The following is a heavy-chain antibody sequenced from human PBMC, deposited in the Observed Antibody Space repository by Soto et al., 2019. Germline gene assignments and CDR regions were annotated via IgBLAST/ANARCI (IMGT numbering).Heavy chain of an antibody. CDR2: ISGYNGNT. V-gene: IGHV1-18*04. Sequence: QVQLVQSGGEVKQPGASVKVSCKASGYSFISYGISWVRQAPGQGLEWMGWISGYNGNTKYAQKHQGRVTMTTDTSTSTVYMELRSLRSDDTAVYYCARDQRTLDHSRGWYGDWCHGTLVTLSS. CDR1: GYSFISYG. D-gene: IGHD6-19*01. CDR3: ARDQRTLDHSRGWYGD. J-gene: IGHJ4*01.